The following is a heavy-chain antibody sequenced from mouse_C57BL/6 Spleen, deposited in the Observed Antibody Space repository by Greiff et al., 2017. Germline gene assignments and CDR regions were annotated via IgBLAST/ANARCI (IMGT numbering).Heavy chain of an antibody. J-gene: IGHJ1*03. Sequence: QVQLQQSGAELVKPGASVKISCKASGYAFSSYWMNWVKQRPGKGLEWIGQIYPGDGDTNYNGKFKGKATLTADQSSSTAYMQISSLTSEDSAVYFCARWGTTAFDVWGTGTTVTVSS. V-gene: IGHV1-80*01. CDR2: IYPGDGDT. D-gene: IGHD1-2*01. CDR3: ARWGTTAFDV. CDR1: GYAFSSYW.